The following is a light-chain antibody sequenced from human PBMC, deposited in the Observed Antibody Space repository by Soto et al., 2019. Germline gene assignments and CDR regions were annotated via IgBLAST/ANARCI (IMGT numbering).Light chain of an antibody. Sequence: EIVLTQSPATLSLSPGDRATLSCRASQSDSTYVNWFQQKPGQPPRLLIYAASTRVTGIPDRISGSGSGTDFSLTISSLEPEDSAVYYCQQNSNLQGTFGQGTKVEIK. CDR1: QSDSTY. CDR2: AAS. J-gene: IGKJ1*01. CDR3: QQNSNLQGT. V-gene: IGKV3-11*01.